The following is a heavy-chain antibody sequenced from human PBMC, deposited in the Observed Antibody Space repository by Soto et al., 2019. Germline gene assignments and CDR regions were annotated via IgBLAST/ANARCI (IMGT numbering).Heavy chain of an antibody. D-gene: IGHD3-10*01. CDR1: GFTFSSYG. V-gene: IGHV3-33*01. CDR2: IWYDVSNK. J-gene: IGHJ4*02. Sequence: LRLSCAASGFTFSSYGMHWVRQAPGKGLEWVAVIWYDVSNKYYADSVKGRFTISRDNSKNTLYLQMNSLRAEDTAVYYCARERGITMVRGGPPGSYWGQGTLVTVSS. CDR3: ARERGITMVRGGPPGSY.